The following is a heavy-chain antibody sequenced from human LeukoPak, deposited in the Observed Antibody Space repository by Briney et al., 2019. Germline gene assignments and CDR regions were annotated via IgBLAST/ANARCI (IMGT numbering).Heavy chain of an antibody. J-gene: IGHJ4*02. CDR3: AKPIYYTSRTYSPGDF. V-gene: IGHV3-23*01. D-gene: IGHD3-10*01. Sequence: GGSLRLSCAVSGFTFSSYAMTWVRQAPGKALEWVSDISDSGGHTYYADSVRGRFTISRDNSKNTLYLQMNSLRAEDAAMYYCAKPIYYTSRTYSPGDFWGQGTLVTVSS. CDR1: GFTFSSYA. CDR2: ISDSGGHT.